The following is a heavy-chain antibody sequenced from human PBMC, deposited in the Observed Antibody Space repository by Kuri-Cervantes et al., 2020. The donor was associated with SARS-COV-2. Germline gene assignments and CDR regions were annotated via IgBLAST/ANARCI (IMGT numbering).Heavy chain of an antibody. J-gene: IGHJ4*02. CDR1: GGSISSYY. Sequence: SETLSLTCTVSGGSISSYYWSWIRQLPGKGLEWIGYIYYSGSTNYNPSLKSRVTISVDTSKNQFSLKLSSVTAADTAVYYCARHMAGTFDYWGQGTLVTVSS. CDR3: ARHMAGTFDY. V-gene: IGHV4-59*08. D-gene: IGHD3-10*01. CDR2: IYYSGST.